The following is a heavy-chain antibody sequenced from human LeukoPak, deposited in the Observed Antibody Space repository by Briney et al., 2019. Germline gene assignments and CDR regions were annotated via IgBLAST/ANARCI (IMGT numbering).Heavy chain of an antibody. J-gene: IGHJ4*02. CDR2: IWYDGSTK. CDR3: ARDHNYAFDN. D-gene: IGHD1-1*01. Sequence: GGSLRLSCAASGFSFSSSIMHWVRQAPGQGLEWVAVIWYDGSTKYYVDSVKGRFTSSRDNAKNTLYLQMNSLRADDTAVYYCARDHNYAFDNWGQGTLVSVAS. V-gene: IGHV3-33*01. CDR1: GFSFSSSI.